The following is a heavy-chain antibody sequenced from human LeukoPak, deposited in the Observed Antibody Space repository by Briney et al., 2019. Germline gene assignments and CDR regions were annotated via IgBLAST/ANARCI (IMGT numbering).Heavy chain of an antibody. D-gene: IGHD1-26*01. V-gene: IGHV3-21*01. CDR2: ISSSSSYI. CDR1: GFTFSSYA. J-gene: IGHJ4*02. CDR3: ARDGPGGAAHY. Sequence: GGSLRLSCAASGFTFSSYAMSWVRQAPGKGLEWVSSISSSSSYIYYADSVKGRFTISRDNAKNSLYLQMNSLRAEDTAVYYCARDGPGGAAHYWGQGTLVTVSS.